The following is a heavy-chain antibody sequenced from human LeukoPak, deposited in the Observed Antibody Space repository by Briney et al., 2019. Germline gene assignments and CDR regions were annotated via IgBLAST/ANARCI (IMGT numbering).Heavy chain of an antibody. V-gene: IGHV3-23*01. CDR1: GFTFTSYV. CDR2: ISGSGGST. J-gene: IGHJ4*02. D-gene: IGHD6-19*01. CDR3: AKRGPAGAGKSPDYFDY. Sequence: PGGSLRLSCAASGFTFTSYVMSWVRQAPGKGLEWVSAISGSGGSTHYADSVKGRFTISRDNSKNTLYLQMNSLRADDTAVYYCAKRGPAGAGKSPDYFDYWGQGTLVTVSS.